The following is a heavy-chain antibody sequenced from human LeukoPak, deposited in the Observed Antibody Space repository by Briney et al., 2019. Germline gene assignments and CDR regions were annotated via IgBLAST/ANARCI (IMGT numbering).Heavy chain of an antibody. Sequence: TGGSLRLSCAASGFTFSGSARHWVRQASGKGREWVGRIRSKANSYATAYAASVKGRFTISRDDSKNTAYLQMNSLKTEDTAVYYCTVPFDIWGQGTMVTVSS. V-gene: IGHV3-73*01. D-gene: IGHD6-6*01. CDR3: TVPFDI. J-gene: IGHJ3*02. CDR2: IRSKANSYAT. CDR1: GFTFSGSA.